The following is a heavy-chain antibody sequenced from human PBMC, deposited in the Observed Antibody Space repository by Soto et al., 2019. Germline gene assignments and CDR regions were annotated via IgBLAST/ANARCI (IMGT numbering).Heavy chain of an antibody. D-gene: IGHD2-21*02. V-gene: IGHV3-23*01. CDR2: ISVSVGST. Sequence: RRLSCGVSGFPFAPSTMSWVRQAPGKGLEWVSTISVSVGSTYSADSVQGRFTVSSDISDNTLFLRMTSLTADDTAVYFCAKRDVPHSTSNAYFYDHWGRGVLVTVSS. CDR3: AKRDVPHSTSNAYFYDH. CDR1: GFPFAPST. J-gene: IGHJ4*02.